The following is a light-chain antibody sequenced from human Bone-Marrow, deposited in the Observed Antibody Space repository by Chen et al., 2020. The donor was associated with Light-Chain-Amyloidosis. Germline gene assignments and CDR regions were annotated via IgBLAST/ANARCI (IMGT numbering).Light chain of an antibody. Sequence: EIVLKQSTGTPSLSPGEGPNLSCRARQTISSNYLTWYQQTFGQAPRLLIYGSSSRATGIPDRFTGSGSGTDFTLSINRLVPEDFAMYYCQQYGTSPLTFGGGTKVEIK. CDR3: QQYGTSPLT. V-gene: IGKV3-20*01. CDR2: GSS. J-gene: IGKJ4*01. CDR1: QTISSNY.